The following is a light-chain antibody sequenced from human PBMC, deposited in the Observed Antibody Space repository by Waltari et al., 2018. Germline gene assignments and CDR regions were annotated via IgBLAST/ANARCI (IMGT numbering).Light chain of an antibody. V-gene: IGKV3-11*01. CDR3: QLRSNRPPYA. CDR1: QSVGRS. Sequence: EIVLTQSPATLSLSPGQRATLSCRASQSVGRSLGWYQQKVGQAPRLLIFDASNRATGVPARFSGSGSGIEFTLTISRLEPDDLAVYYCQLRSNRPPYAFGQGTKLEMK. J-gene: IGKJ2*01. CDR2: DAS.